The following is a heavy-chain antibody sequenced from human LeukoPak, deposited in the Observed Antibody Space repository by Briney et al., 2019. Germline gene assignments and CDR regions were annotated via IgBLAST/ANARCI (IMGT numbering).Heavy chain of an antibody. CDR2: INHSGST. Sequence: SGTLSLTCAVYGGSFSGYYWSWIRQPPGKGLEWIGEINHSGSTNYNPSLKSRVTISVDTSKNQFSLKLSSVTAADTAVYYCARVGDDAFDIWGQGTMVTVSS. V-gene: IGHV4-34*01. CDR3: ARVGDDAFDI. CDR1: GGSFSGYY. J-gene: IGHJ3*02.